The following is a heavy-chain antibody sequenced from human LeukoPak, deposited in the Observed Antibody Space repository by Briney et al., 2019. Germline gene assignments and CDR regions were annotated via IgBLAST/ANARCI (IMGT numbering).Heavy chain of an antibody. D-gene: IGHD5-18*01. CDR1: GGSISSYY. CDR3: AREDTAMKYYFDY. Sequence: PSETLSLTCTVSGGSISSYYWSWIRQLPGKGLEWIGYIYYSGSTNYNPSLKSRVTISVDTSKNQFSLKLSSVTAADTAVYYCAREDTAMKYYFDYWGQGTLVTVSS. V-gene: IGHV4-59*12. CDR2: IYYSGST. J-gene: IGHJ4*02.